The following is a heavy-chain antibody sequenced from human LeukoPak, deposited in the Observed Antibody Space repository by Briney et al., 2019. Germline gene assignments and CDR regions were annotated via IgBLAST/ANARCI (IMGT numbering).Heavy chain of an antibody. CDR2: ISSSSSYI. CDR3: SIDFSFPPTPHILVVPPALLAYYYYGIDV. CDR1: GLTFSSYS. Sequence: GGSLRLSCAASGLTFSSYSMNWVRQAPGKGLEWVSSISSSSSYIYYADSVKAPFTISRDNANTSLYLQMNRLPSHDTSVYYCSIDFSFPPTPHILVVPPALLAYYYYGIDVSGQGTTVTVSS. V-gene: IGHV3-21*01. J-gene: IGHJ6*02. D-gene: IGHD2-2*01.